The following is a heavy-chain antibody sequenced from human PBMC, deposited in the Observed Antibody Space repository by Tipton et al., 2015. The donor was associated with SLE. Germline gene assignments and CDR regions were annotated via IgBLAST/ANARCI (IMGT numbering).Heavy chain of an antibody. CDR2: ITNNGNT. CDR3: ARDASAVWFDP. J-gene: IGHJ5*02. CDR1: GGSISGSNYY. V-gene: IGHV4-39*02. Sequence: LRLSCTVSGGSISGSNYYWDRIRQPPGKGPEWIGRITNNGNTYYIPSLQSRVTMSVDTSKNHFSLQLSSVTAADTAIYYCARDASAVWFDPWGQGMLVTVSS. D-gene: IGHD6-19*01.